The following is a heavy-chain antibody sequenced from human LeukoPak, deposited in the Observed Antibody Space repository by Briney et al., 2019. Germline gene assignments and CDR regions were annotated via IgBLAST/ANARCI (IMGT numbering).Heavy chain of an antibody. CDR2: INPSGGST. D-gene: IGHD3-22*01. CDR3: ARALYYYDSSGYYYPNWFDP. V-gene: IGHV1-46*01. J-gene: IGHJ5*02. CDR1: GYTFTGYY. Sequence: ASVKVSCTASGYTFTGYYMHWVRQAPGQGLEWMGIINPSGGSTSYAQKFQGRVTMTRDTSTSTVYMELSSLRSEDTAVYYCARALYYYDSSGYYYPNWFDPWGQGTLVTVSS.